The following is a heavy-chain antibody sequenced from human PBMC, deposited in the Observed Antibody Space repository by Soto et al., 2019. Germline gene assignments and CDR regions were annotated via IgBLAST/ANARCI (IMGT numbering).Heavy chain of an antibody. CDR1: GITFSSYA. CDR3: ANLQFTVLDY. J-gene: IGHJ4*02. D-gene: IGHD4-4*01. Sequence: GGSLRLSCAASGITFSSYAMSWVRQAPGKGLEWVSAISGSGGSTYYADSVKGRFTISRDKSKNTLYLQMNSLRAEDTAVYYCANLQFTVLDYWGQGTLVTVSS. CDR2: ISGSGGST. V-gene: IGHV3-23*01.